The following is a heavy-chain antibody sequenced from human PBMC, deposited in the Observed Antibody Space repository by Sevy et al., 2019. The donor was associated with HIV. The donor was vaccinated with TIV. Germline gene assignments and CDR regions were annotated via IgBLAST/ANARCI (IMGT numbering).Heavy chain of an antibody. Sequence: GGSLRLSCAASGFTFSSYSMNWVRQAPGKGLEWVSSISSRSSYRYYADSVKGRFTISRDNAKNSLYLQMNSLRAEDMSVYYCARLALNYHPVKQENGMDVWGQGTTVSVSS. CDR3: ARLALNYHPVKQENGMDV. D-gene: IGHD1-7*01. CDR2: ISSRSSYR. J-gene: IGHJ6*02. V-gene: IGHV3-21*01. CDR1: GFTFSSYS.